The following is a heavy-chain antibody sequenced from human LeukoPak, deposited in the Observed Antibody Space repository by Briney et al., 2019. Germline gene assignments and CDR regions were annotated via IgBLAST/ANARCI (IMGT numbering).Heavy chain of an antibody. CDR1: GFTFSSYW. D-gene: IGHD3-9*01. CDR2: IKQDGSEK. Sequence: GGSLRLSCAASGFTFSSYWMGWVRQAPGKGLEWVANIKQDGSEKYYVDSVKGRFTISRDNAKNSLYLQMNSLRAEDTAVYYCARERGSGPGTYYDILTGYQSSGYFDYWGQGTLVTVSS. J-gene: IGHJ4*02. V-gene: IGHV3-7*01. CDR3: ARERGSGPGTYYDILTGYQSSGYFDY.